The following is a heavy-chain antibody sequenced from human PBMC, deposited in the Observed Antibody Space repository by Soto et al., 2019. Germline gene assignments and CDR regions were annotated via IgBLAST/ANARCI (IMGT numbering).Heavy chain of an antibody. V-gene: IGHV1-8*01. D-gene: IGHD1-20*01. CDR3: ARGRAITGTMTS. CDR2: MNPNTGNT. Sequence: QVQLVQSGAEVKKPGASVKVSCKASGYTFTSYDINWVRQATGQGLEWMGWMNPNTGNTGYAQKFQGRVTMTRNTSVSTAYMELSSLRSEDTAVYYCARGRAITGTMTSWGQGTRVTVSS. J-gene: IGHJ5*02. CDR1: GYTFTSYD.